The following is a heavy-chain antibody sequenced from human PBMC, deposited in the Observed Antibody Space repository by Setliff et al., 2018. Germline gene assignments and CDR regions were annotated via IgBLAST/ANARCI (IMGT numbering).Heavy chain of an antibody. Sequence: GASVKVSCKASGYTFAGYYMHWVRQAPGQGLEWMGWINPNSGGANYAQKFQGRVTMTRDTSISTGYMELSRLRSDDTAVYYCARHLNRWFGEFAFDIWGQGTMVTVSS. CDR3: ARHLNRWFGEFAFDI. D-gene: IGHD3-10*01. J-gene: IGHJ3*02. CDR2: INPNSGGA. V-gene: IGHV1-2*02. CDR1: GYTFAGYY.